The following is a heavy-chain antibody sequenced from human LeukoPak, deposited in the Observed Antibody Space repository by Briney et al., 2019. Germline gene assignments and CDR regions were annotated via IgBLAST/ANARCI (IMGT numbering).Heavy chain of an antibody. CDR2: ISYDGSNK. CDR3: ARDMVVAATDYYYGMDV. V-gene: IGHV3-30-3*01. D-gene: IGHD2-15*01. Sequence: PGGSLRLSCAASGFTFSSYTMNWVRQAPGKGLEWVAVISYDGSNKYYADSVKGRFTISRDNSKNTLYLQMNSLRAEDTAVYYCARDMVVAATDYYYGMDVWGQGTTVTVSS. J-gene: IGHJ6*02. CDR1: GFTFSSYT.